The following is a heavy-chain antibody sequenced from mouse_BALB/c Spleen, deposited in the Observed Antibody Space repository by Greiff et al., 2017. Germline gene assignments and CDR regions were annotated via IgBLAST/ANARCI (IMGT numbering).Heavy chain of an antibody. J-gene: IGHJ3*01. CDR2: ISSGGSYT. Sequence: DVHLVESGGGLVKPGGSLKLSCAASGFTFSSYAMSWVRQTPEKRLEWVATISSGGSYTYYPDSVKGRFTISRDNAKNTLYLQMSSLRSEDTAMYYCAKDILDGFPFAYWGQGTLVTVSA. CDR1: GFTFSSYA. D-gene: IGHD2-3*01. V-gene: IGHV5-9-3*01. CDR3: AKDILDGFPFAY.